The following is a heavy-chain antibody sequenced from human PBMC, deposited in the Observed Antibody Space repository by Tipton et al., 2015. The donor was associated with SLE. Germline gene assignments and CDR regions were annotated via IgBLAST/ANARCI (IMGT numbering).Heavy chain of an antibody. J-gene: IGHJ3*02. CDR2: IYCSGST. D-gene: IGHD3-10*01. Sequence: TLSLTCTVSGGSISSHYWSWIRQPPGKGLEWIGYIYCSGSTNYNPSLKSRVTISVDTSKNQFSLKLSSVTAADTAVYYCARVGFYYGSGSLGADAFDIWGQGTMVTVSS. CDR1: GGSISSHY. V-gene: IGHV4-59*11. CDR3: ARVGFYYGSGSLGADAFDI.